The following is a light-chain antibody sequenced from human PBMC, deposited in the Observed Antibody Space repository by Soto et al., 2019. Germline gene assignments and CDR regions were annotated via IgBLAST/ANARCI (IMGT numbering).Light chain of an antibody. V-gene: IGKV3-20*01. CDR2: GAS. CDR3: QQYGSSPVA. J-gene: IGKJ1*01. Sequence: EIVLTQSPGTLSLSPGERATLSCRASQSVSSSSLAWYQQKPGQAPRLLIYGASSRATGIPDRFSGSGSGTDFNLIISRLEPKDFAVYYCQQYGSSPVAFGQGTNVDIK. CDR1: QSVSSSS.